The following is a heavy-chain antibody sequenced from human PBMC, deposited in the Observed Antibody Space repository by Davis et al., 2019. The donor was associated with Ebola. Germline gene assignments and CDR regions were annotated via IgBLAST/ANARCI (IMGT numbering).Heavy chain of an antibody. CDR3: TTDPRW. V-gene: IGHV3-15*01. D-gene: IGHD6-13*01. J-gene: IGHJ4*02. CDR1: GFTFSSYA. CDR2: IKNKGDGGTT. Sequence: PGGSLRLSCAASGFTFSSYAMHWVRQAPGKGLEWVGRIKNKGDGGTTDYIAPVNGRFTISRDDSKKMLFLQMNSLKAEDTGVYYCTTDPRWWGQGTLVTVSS.